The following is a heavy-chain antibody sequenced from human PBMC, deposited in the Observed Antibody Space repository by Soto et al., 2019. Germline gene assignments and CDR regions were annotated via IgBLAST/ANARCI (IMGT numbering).Heavy chain of an antibody. D-gene: IGHD2-8*01. CDR3: VRGYCTTTPCSGDFQH. Sequence: ASVKVSCKASGYKFTTYFIHWVRQAPGQGLEWMGMIHPSGDTGYGQKFRGRVTMTIDTSTTTAYMELRNLTSEDTAIYFSVRGYCTTTPCSGDFQHWGQGTLVTVS. CDR2: IHPSGDT. V-gene: IGHV1-46*01. J-gene: IGHJ1*01. CDR1: GYKFTTYF.